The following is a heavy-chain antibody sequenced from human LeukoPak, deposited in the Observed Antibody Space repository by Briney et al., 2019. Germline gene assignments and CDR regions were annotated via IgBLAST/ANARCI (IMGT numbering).Heavy chain of an antibody. Sequence: GGSLRLSCAASGFTFITYWMSWVRQAPGKGLEWVANIKQDGSEKYYVDSVKGRFTISRDNAKNSLYLQMNSLTAEDTAVYYCARERARNYDLLTGYYYYFDYWGQGSLVTVSS. CDR2: IKQDGSEK. J-gene: IGHJ4*02. V-gene: IGHV3-7*01. CDR1: GFTFITYW. D-gene: IGHD3-9*01. CDR3: ARERARNYDLLTGYYYYFDY.